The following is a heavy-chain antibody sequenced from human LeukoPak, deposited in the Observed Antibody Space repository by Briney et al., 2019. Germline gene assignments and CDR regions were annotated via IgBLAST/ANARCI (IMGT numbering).Heavy chain of an antibody. Sequence: GGSLRLSCAASGFTFSSYAMSWVRQAPGKGLEWVSAISGSGGSTYYADSVKGRFTISRDNSKNTLYLQMSSLRAEDTAVYYCAKDTTYSSGWYSYWGQGTLVTVSS. CDR1: GFTFSSYA. D-gene: IGHD6-19*01. J-gene: IGHJ4*02. CDR2: ISGSGGST. V-gene: IGHV3-23*01. CDR3: AKDTTYSSGWYSY.